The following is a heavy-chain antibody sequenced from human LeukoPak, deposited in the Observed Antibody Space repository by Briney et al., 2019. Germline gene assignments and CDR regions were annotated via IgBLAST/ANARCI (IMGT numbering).Heavy chain of an antibody. CDR1: GYTFTSYA. Sequence: ASVKVSCKASGYTFTSYAMHWVRQAPGQRLEWMGWINAGNGNTKYSQKFQGRVTITRDTSASTAYMELSSLRAEDTAVYYCAREAGLRFGELSPPDYWGQGTLVTVSS. CDR3: AREAGLRFGELSPPDY. V-gene: IGHV1-3*01. D-gene: IGHD3-10*01. CDR2: INAGNGNT. J-gene: IGHJ4*02.